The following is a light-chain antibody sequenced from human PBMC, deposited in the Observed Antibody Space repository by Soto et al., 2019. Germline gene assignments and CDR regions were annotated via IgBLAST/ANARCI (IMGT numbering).Light chain of an antibody. J-gene: IGLJ1*01. CDR2: EVS. CDR3: SSYTGNTPFFV. V-gene: IGLV2-14*01. Sequence: QSALTQPASVSGSDGQSITISCTGTSSDDGAYNYVSWYQQRPGKAPKLMIFEVSNRPSGVSNRFSGSKSDNTASLTISGLQGDDEADYYCSSYTGNTPFFVFGTGTKLTVL. CDR1: SSDDGAYNY.